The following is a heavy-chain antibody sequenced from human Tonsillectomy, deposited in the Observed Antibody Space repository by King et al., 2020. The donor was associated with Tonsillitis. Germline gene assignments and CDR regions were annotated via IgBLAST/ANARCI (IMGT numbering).Heavy chain of an antibody. J-gene: IGHJ4*02. CDR2: IKSKTDGGTT. CDR3: TTPKWGGSYTQPWY. V-gene: IGHV3-15*01. Sequence: VQLVESGGGLVKPGGSLRLSCAASGFTFSNAWMSWVRPAPGKGREWVGHIKSKTDGGTTDYAAPGKGRFTISRDDSTNTLYLQMNSLKTEDTAVYYCTTPKWGGSYTQPWYWGQGTLVTVSS. D-gene: IGHD1-26*01. CDR1: GFTFSNAW.